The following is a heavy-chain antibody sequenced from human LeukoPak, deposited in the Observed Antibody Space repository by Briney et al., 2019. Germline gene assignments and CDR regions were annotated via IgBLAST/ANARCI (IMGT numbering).Heavy chain of an antibody. CDR1: GFTFTTYS. CDR2: ISGSSDYI. V-gene: IGHV3-21*01. J-gene: IGHJ4*02. Sequence: GGSLRLSCATSGFTFTTYSMNWVRQAPGKGLEWVSSISGSSDYIFYADSVKGRFTFSRDNAKNTLYLQMNSLRADDTAVYYCARDADYGDMYYFDYWGQGTLVTVSS. D-gene: IGHD4-17*01. CDR3: ARDADYGDMYYFDY.